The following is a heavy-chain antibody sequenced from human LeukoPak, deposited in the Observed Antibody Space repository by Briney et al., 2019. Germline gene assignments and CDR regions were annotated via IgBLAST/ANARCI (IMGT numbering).Heavy chain of an antibody. Sequence: ASVKVSCKASGYTFSTYAIQWVRQAPGQGLEWMGWINGGDGNTKYSQKFQGRVTITRYTSASTAYMELSSLRSEDTAVYYCARSYIVVVPAVYFDYWGQGTLVTVSS. D-gene: IGHD2-2*01. CDR2: INGGDGNT. CDR3: ARSYIVVVPAVYFDY. J-gene: IGHJ4*02. CDR1: GYTFSTYA. V-gene: IGHV1-3*01.